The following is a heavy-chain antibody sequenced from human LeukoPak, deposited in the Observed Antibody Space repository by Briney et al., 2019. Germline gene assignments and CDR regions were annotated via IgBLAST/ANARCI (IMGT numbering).Heavy chain of an antibody. V-gene: IGHV3-23*01. CDR3: AKPTYSSGWYLYDY. CDR1: GFTFSSYA. J-gene: IGHJ4*02. Sequence: GGSLRLSCAASGFTFSSYAMSWVRQAPGKGLEWVSAISGSGGSTYYADFVKGRFTISRDNSKNTLYLQMNSLRAEDTAVYYCAKPTYSSGWYLYDYWGQGTLITVSS. CDR2: ISGSGGST. D-gene: IGHD6-19*01.